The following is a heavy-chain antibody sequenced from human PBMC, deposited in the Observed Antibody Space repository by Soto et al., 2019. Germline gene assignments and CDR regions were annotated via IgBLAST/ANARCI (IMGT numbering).Heavy chain of an antibody. J-gene: IGHJ3*02. CDR1: GVSFSGYA. V-gene: IGHV4-34*01. CDR3: ARGSDAIFGDAFDI. D-gene: IGHD3-10*02. CDR2: INHSGST. Sequence: SSETLTLTCAVYGVSFSGYAWSWIRQPPGKGLEWIGEINHSGSTNYNPSLKSRVTISVDTSKNQFSLKLSSVTAADTAVYYCARGSDAIFGDAFDIWGQGTMVTVSS.